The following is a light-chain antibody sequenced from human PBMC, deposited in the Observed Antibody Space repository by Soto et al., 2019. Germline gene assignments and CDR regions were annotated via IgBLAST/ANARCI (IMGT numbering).Light chain of an antibody. V-gene: IGKV3-20*01. CDR2: GVS. J-gene: IGKJ5*01. CDR1: QSVSSSY. Sequence: EIVLTQSPGTLSLSPGERATLSCRASQSVSSSYLAWYQQKPGQAPRLLIYGVSSRATGIPDRFTGSGSGTDFTLTISRLEPEDFAVYYCQQYGGSPAITFGQGTRLEIK. CDR3: QQYGGSPAIT.